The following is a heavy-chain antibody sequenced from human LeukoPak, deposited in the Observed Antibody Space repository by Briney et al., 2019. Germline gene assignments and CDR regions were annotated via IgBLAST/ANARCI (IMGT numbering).Heavy chain of an antibody. V-gene: IGHV1-2*02. CDR1: GYTFTGYY. Sequence: ASVKVSCKASGYTFTGYYMHWVRQAPGQGLEWMGWINPNSGGTNYAQKFQGRVTMTRDTSISTAYMELSRLRSDATAVYYCAIAAGIAAAGQFDYWGQGTLVTVSS. CDR3: AIAAGIAAAGQFDY. D-gene: IGHD6-13*01. CDR2: INPNSGGT. J-gene: IGHJ4*02.